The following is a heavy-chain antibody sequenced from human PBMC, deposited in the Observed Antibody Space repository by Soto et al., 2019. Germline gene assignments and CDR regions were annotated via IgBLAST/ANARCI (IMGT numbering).Heavy chain of an antibody. V-gene: IGHV3-48*03. CDR2: ISSTGSTI. J-gene: IGHJ6*02. D-gene: IGHD1-1*01. CDR3: PRANHPRIYNHYGMDV. CDR1: GFILSSFE. Sequence: GGSLRLSCEASGFILSSFEVNWVRQAPGKGLDWVSYISSTGSTIDYADSVKGRFTISRDNAKKLAYLQMNSLRAEDTAVYYCPRANHPRIYNHYGMDVWGQGTSVTVS.